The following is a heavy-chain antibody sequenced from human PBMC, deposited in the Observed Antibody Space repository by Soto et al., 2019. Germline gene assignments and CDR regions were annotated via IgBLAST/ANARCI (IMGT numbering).Heavy chain of an antibody. Sequence: QVQLVQSGAEVKKPGASVKVSCKASGYTFTSYYMHWVRQAPGQGLEWMGIINPSSGGTHYAQKCRGRVTMTSVTYTSRVSMELSSLRSEDQAVYTCARGMPTVASGALEIWGQGTMVTVSS. CDR2: INPSSGGT. V-gene: IGHV1-46*01. J-gene: IGHJ3*02. CDR3: ARGMPTVASGALEI. CDR1: GYTFTSYY. D-gene: IGHD4-17*01.